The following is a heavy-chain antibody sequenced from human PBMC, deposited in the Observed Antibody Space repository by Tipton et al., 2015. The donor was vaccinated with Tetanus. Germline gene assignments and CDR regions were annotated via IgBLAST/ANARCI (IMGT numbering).Heavy chain of an antibody. CDR2: ITPPTGGP. D-gene: IGHD2-2*01. Sequence: QSGAEVKKPGASLKVSCKASGYSFTGYYIHWVRQAPGHGLEWMGWITPPTGGPNHAQNFRCRVTMTRDTSISTAYMELSSLRSDDTDVDFCVHQPSGYSYYYGLDVWGQGTTVTVAS. V-gene: IGHV1-2*02. CDR3: VHQPSGYSYYYGLDV. J-gene: IGHJ6*02. CDR1: GYSFTGYY.